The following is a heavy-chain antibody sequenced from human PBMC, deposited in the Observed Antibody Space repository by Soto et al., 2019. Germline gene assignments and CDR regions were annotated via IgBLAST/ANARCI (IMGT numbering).Heavy chain of an antibody. CDR3: ARGSGYDNGGAFDI. CDR2: IIPIFGTR. CDR1: GGTFSNYG. Sequence: QVQLVQSGAEVKKPGASVKVSCRASGGTFSNYGISWGRQAPGEGLEWMGGIIPIFGTRNHAQKFQGRVTITADKSTSTAYMELSSLRSEDTAVYYCARGSGYDNGGAFDIWGQGTMVTVSS. D-gene: IGHD3-22*01. V-gene: IGHV1-69*06. J-gene: IGHJ3*02.